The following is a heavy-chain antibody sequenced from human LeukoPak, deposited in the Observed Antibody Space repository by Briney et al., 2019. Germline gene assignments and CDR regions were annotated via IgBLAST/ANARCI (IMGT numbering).Heavy chain of an antibody. Sequence: ASVKVSCKTSGYAFTSNGISWVRQAPGQGLEWMGWISPYGNTNYAQKLQGRVTMTTDTSTSTAYMELRSLRSDDTAVYCCARDWGGWELLKNDYWGQGTLVTVSS. CDR3: ARDWGGWELLKNDY. CDR2: ISPYGNT. CDR1: GYAFTSNG. V-gene: IGHV1-18*01. D-gene: IGHD1-26*01. J-gene: IGHJ4*02.